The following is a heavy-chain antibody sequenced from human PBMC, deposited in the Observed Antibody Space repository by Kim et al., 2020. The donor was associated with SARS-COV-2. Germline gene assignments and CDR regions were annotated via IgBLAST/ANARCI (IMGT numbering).Heavy chain of an antibody. CDR3: ARDIRGALRGIVVVSAATFDL. D-gene: IGHD2-2*01. J-gene: IGHJ5*02. CDR2: IYYSGST. Sequence: SETMSLTCTVSGGSISSSSYYWGWIRQPPGKGLEWIGSIYYSGSTYYNPSLKSRVTISVDTSKNQFSLKLSSVTAADTAVYYCARDIRGALRGIVVVSAATFDLWGQGTLVTVSS. CDR1: GGSISSSSYY. V-gene: IGHV4-39*02.